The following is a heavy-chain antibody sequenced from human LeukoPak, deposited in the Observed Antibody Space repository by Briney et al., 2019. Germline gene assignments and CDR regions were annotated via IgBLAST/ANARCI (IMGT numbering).Heavy chain of an antibody. CDR2: ISSSSSTI. V-gene: IGHV3-48*04. D-gene: IGHD5-18*01. J-gene: IGHJ4*02. Sequence: GGSLRLSCAASGFTFSSYSMNWVRQAPGKGLEWVSYISSSSSTIYYADSVKGRFTISRDNAKNSLYLQMNSLRAEDTAVYYCARDLRGYSYVDFDYWGQGTLVTVSS. CDR3: ARDLRGYSYVDFDY. CDR1: GFTFSSYS.